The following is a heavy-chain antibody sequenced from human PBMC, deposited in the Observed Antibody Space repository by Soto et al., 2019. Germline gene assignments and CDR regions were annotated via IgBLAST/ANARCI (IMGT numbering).Heavy chain of an antibody. V-gene: IGHV4-59*01. CDR1: GGSISSYY. CDR3: ARAPLRSTRWGYYYYYYMDV. CDR2: IYYSGST. D-gene: IGHD4-17*01. J-gene: IGHJ6*03. Sequence: SETLSLTCTVSGGSISSYYWSWIRQPPGKGLEWIGYIYYSGSTNYNPSLKSRVTISVDTSKNQFSLKLSSVTAADTAVYYCARAPLRSTRWGYYYYYYMDVWGKGTTVTVSS.